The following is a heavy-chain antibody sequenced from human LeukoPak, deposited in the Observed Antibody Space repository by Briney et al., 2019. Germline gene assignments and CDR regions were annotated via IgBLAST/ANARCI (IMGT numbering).Heavy chain of an antibody. CDR1: GGSISSGSYY. J-gene: IGHJ5*02. D-gene: IGHD3-22*01. V-gene: IGHV4-61*02. Sequence: PSETLSLTCTVSGGSISSGSYYWSWIRQPAGKGLEWIGRIYTSGSTNYNPSLKSRVTISVDTSKNQFSLKLSSVTAADTAVYYCARVGHYYDSSGYYVNWFDPWGQGTLVTVTS. CDR2: IYTSGST. CDR3: ARVGHYYDSSGYYVNWFDP.